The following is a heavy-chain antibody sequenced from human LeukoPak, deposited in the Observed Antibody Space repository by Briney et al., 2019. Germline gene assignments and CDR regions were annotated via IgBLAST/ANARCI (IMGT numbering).Heavy chain of an antibody. Sequence: GGSLRLSCAASGFTFSSYSMNWVRQVPGKGLEWVSSISSSSSYIYYADSVKGRYTISRDNAKNSLYLQMNSLRAEDTAVYYCASRLRCSGGSCSKTGYWGQGTLVTVSS. CDR3: ASRLRCSGGSCSKTGY. CDR1: GFTFSSYS. CDR2: ISSSSSYI. J-gene: IGHJ4*02. D-gene: IGHD2-15*01. V-gene: IGHV3-21*06.